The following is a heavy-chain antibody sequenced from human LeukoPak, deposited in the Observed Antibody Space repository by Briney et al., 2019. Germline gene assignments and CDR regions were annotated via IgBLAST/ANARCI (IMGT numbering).Heavy chain of an antibody. J-gene: IGHJ4*02. V-gene: IGHV1-69*05. CDR2: IISIFGTA. Sequence: SVKVSCKASGGTFSSYAISWVRQAPGQGLEWMGGIISIFGTANYAQKFQGRVTITTDESTSTAYMELSSLRSEDTAVYYCARGFRVTQTNRSPYYFDYWGQGTLVTVSS. CDR3: ARGFRVTQTNRSPYYFDY. D-gene: IGHD1-14*01. CDR1: GGTFSSYA.